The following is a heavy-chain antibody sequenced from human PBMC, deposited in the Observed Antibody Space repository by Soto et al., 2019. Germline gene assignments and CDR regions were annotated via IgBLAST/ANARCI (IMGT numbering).Heavy chain of an antibody. D-gene: IGHD3-10*01. J-gene: IGHJ4*02. CDR2: ISTYNGNT. CDR1: GYTFTSYG. Sequence: QVQLVQSGAEVKKPGASVKVSCKASGYTFTSYGISWVRQAPGQGLEWMGWISTYNGNTKYAQKLQGSVTMTTHTPPCTVYMELRSVNDADTGVFCGARQMVRGVGSNYWGQGTLVTVST. CDR3: ARQMVRGVGSNY. V-gene: IGHV1-18*01.